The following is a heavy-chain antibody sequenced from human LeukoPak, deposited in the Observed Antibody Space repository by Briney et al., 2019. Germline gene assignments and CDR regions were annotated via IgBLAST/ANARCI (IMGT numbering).Heavy chain of an antibody. Sequence: PGGSLRLSCAASGFSFSNYWMHWVRQAPGKGLVWVSRINSDGSSTTYADSVKGRFTISRDNAKNSLYLQMNSLRAEDTAVYYCARDRGGAYDFWSGYYTGYFDYWGQGTLVPVSS. J-gene: IGHJ4*02. CDR2: INSDGSST. CDR3: ARDRGGAYDFWSGYYTGYFDY. V-gene: IGHV3-74*01. D-gene: IGHD3-3*01. CDR1: GFSFSNYW.